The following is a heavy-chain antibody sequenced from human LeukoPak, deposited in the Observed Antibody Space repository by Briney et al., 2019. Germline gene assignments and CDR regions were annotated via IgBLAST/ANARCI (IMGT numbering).Heavy chain of an antibody. CDR2: IYPGDSDN. Sequence: GESPKISCKASGYTFTNYRIGWVRQMPGKGLEWMGIIYPGDSDNRYSPSFQGQVTISAGKSINTAYLQWSSLKASDTAMYYCALAVPKYFDPWGQGTLVTVSS. CDR1: GYTFTNYR. D-gene: IGHD2-15*01. CDR3: ALAVPKYFDP. V-gene: IGHV5-51*01. J-gene: IGHJ5*02.